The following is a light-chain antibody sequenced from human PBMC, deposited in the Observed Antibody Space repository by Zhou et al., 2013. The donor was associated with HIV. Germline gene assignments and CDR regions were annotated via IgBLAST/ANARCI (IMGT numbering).Light chain of an antibody. V-gene: IGKV2-30*01. CDR2: KVS. J-gene: IGKJ2*01. Sequence: DVVMTQSPLSLPVTLGQPASISCRSSQSLVYRDGNTYLNWFQQRPGQCPRRLIYKVSDRDSGVPDRFSGSGSGTDFTLKISRVEAEDVGIYYCMQGTHWPYTFGQGTKLGIK. CDR3: MQGTHWPYT. CDR1: QSLVYRDGNTY.